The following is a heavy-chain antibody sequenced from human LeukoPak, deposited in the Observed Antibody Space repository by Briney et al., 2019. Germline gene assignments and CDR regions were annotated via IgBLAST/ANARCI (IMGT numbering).Heavy chain of an antibody. CDR2: ISYDGSNK. Sequence: SGGSLRLSCAASGFTFSSYGMHWVRQAPSKGLEWVAVISYDGSNKYYADSVKGRFTISRDNSKNTLYLQMNSLRAEDTAVYYCAKESSGGWYFDYWGQGTLVTVSS. D-gene: IGHD6-19*01. J-gene: IGHJ4*02. V-gene: IGHV3-30*18. CDR1: GFTFSSYG. CDR3: AKESSGGWYFDY.